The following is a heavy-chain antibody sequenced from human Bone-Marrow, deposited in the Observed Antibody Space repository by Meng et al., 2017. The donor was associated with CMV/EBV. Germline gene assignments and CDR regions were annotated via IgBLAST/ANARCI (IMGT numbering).Heavy chain of an antibody. CDR1: GNIFTKNG. CDR3: ARGGDYGDFHDPFDY. Sequence: ASVKVSCKAPGNIFTKNGISWVRQAPGQGLEWMGWISADNDNTNLIQKFQGRVTMTTDTSTSKVYMELRSLRSDDTGTYYFARGGDYGDFHDPFDYWGQGTLVTVSS. CDR2: ISADNDNT. V-gene: IGHV1-18*01. J-gene: IGHJ4*02. D-gene: IGHD4-17*01.